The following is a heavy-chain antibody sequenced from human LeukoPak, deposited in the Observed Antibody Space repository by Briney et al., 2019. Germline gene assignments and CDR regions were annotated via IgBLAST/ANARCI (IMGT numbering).Heavy chain of an antibody. CDR1: GFAFSDYY. CDR2: ISSGGITI. J-gene: IGHJ4*02. Sequence: KPGGSLRLSCAASGFAFSDYYTTWIRQAPGKGLEWVSYISSGGITIYYADSVKGRFTISRDNAKNSLYLQMNSLRAEDTAVYYCARAPGIVGATTLDYWGQGTLVTVSS. CDR3: ARAPGIVGATTLDY. V-gene: IGHV3-11*04. D-gene: IGHD1-26*01.